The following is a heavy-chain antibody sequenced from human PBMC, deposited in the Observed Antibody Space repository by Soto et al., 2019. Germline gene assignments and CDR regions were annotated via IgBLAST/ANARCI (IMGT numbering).Heavy chain of an antibody. D-gene: IGHD2-21*02. CDR3: AKGGRAYCGGDCRYYFDY. Sequence: GGSLRLSCAASGFTFSSYAMSWVRQAPGKGLEWVSAISGSGGSTYYADSVKGRFTISRDNSKNTLYLQMNSLRAEDTAVYYCAKGGRAYCGGDCRYYFDYWGQGTLVTVS. CDR2: ISGSGGST. CDR1: GFTFSSYA. J-gene: IGHJ4*02. V-gene: IGHV3-23*01.